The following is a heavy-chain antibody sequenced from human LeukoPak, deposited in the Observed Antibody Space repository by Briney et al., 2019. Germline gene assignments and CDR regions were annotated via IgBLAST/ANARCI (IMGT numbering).Heavy chain of an antibody. D-gene: IGHD4-17*01. CDR1: GYSISSGYY. Sequence: SETLSLTCAVSGYSISSGYYWGWIRQSPRKGLEWIGSLYHSGSTYYNPSLKSRVTMSLDTSKNQFSLKLTSVTAADTAVYYCAREGVYYGDHPNWFDPWGQGILVTVSS. V-gene: IGHV4-38-2*02. J-gene: IGHJ5*02. CDR3: AREGVYYGDHPNWFDP. CDR2: LYHSGST.